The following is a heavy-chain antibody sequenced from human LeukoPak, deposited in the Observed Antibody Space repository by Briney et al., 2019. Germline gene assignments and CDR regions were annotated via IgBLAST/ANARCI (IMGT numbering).Heavy chain of an antibody. CDR1: GFTFSDYY. Sequence: PRGSLRLSCAASGFTFSDYYMSWIRQAPGKGLEWVSYISGSGSTIYYADSVKGRFTISRDNAKNSLYLQMNSLRAEDTAVYYCARSPEFNYYGSGSPFDHWGQGTLVTVSS. CDR3: ARSPEFNYYGSGSPFDH. J-gene: IGHJ4*02. CDR2: ISGSGSTI. V-gene: IGHV3-11*01. D-gene: IGHD3-10*01.